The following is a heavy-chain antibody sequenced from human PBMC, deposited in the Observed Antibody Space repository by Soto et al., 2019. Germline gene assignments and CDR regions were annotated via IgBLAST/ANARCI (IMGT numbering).Heavy chain of an antibody. J-gene: IGHJ4*02. V-gene: IGHV3-33*01. CDR2: IWYDGSNK. D-gene: IGHD1-26*01. CDR1: GFIFRSYG. Sequence: SLRLSCAASGFIFRSYGMHWVRQAPGKGLEWVAVIWYDGSNKNYADPVKGRFTISRDNAKDTLFLQMNSLRAEDTAVYYCARSGGWGQGTLVTVSS. CDR3: ARSGG.